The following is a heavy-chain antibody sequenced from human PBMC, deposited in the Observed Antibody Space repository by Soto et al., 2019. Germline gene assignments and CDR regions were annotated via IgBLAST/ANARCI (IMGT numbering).Heavy chain of an antibody. CDR3: AKDAITVSSSLNYFDL. CDR2: ISGSGGAT. Sequence: GGSLRLSCVVSGFIPSSYAMSWVRQAPGKGLEWVSGISGSGGATSYADSVKGRFTISRDNSKNTLYLQMNSLSAEDTAIYYCAKDAITVSSSLNYFDLWGQGALVTVSS. J-gene: IGHJ4*02. CDR1: GFIPSSYA. V-gene: IGHV3-23*01. D-gene: IGHD6-13*01.